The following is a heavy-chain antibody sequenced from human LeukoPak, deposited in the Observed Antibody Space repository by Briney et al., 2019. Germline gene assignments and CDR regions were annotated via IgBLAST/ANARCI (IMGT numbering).Heavy chain of an antibody. V-gene: IGHV4-61*02. CDR1: GGSISSGNYY. J-gene: IGHJ6*03. CDR2: IYTSGST. Sequence: PSQTLSLTCTVSGGSISSGNYYWSWIRQPAGKGLEWIGRIYTSGSTNYNPSLKSRVTISVDKSKNQFSLKLSSVTAADTAVYYCARMGSEYYYYYMDVWGKGTTVTVSS. CDR3: ARMGSEYYYYYMDV. D-gene: IGHD3-10*01.